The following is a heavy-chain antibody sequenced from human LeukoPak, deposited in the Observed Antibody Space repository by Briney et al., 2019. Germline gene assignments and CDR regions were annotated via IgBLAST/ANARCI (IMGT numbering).Heavy chain of an antibody. V-gene: IGHV3-33*01. Sequence: GGSLRLSCAASAFTFSSYGMHWVRQAPGKGLEWVAVIWYDGSDEYYADSVKGRFTISRDNSKNTLYLQMNSLRAEDTAVYYCARSSARDGYNTLDCWGQGTLVTVSS. CDR3: ARSSARDGYNTLDC. CDR2: IWYDGSDE. J-gene: IGHJ4*02. CDR1: AFTFSSYG. D-gene: IGHD5-24*01.